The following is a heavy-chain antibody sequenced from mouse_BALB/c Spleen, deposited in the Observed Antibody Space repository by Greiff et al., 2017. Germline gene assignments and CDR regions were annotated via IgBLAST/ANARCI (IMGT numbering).Heavy chain of an antibody. CDR1: GFTFSSYG. V-gene: IGHV5-6*01. J-gene: IGHJ2*01. D-gene: IGHD1-1*01. CDR2: ISSGGSNT. CDR3: ASGRDYGSSFDY. Sequence: EVQLVESGGDLVKPGGSLKLSCAASGFTFSSYGMSWVHQTPDKRLEWVATISSGGSNTYYPDSVKGRFTISRDNAKNTLYLQMSSLKSEDTAMYYCASGRDYGSSFDYWGQGTTLTVSS.